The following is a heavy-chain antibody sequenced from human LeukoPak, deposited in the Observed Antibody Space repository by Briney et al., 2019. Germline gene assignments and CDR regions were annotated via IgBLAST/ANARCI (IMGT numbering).Heavy chain of an antibody. V-gene: IGHV4-38-2*02. CDR3: ARKLFGDYGVFWGFDY. Sequence: SETLSLTCTVSGYSISSGYYWGWIRQPPGKGLEWIGSIYHSGSTYYNPSLKSRVTISVDTSKNQFSLKLSSVTAADTAVYYCARKLFGDYGVFWGFDYWGQGTLVTVSS. J-gene: IGHJ4*02. CDR2: IYHSGST. D-gene: IGHD3-10*01. CDR1: GYSISSGYY.